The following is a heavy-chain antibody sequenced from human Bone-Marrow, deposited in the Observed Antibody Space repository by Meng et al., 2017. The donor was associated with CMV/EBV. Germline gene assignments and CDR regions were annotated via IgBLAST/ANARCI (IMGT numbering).Heavy chain of an antibody. CDR2: ISSSSSYI. Sequence: GESLKISCAASGFTFSSYSMNWVRQAPGKGLEWVSSISSSSSYIYYADSVKGRFTISRDNAKNSLYLQMNSLRAEDTAVYYCARFVLTHYYYYGMDVWGQGTTVTVPS. J-gene: IGHJ6*02. CDR3: ARFVLTHYYYYGMDV. D-gene: IGHD2-8*01. CDR1: GFTFSSYS. V-gene: IGHV3-21*01.